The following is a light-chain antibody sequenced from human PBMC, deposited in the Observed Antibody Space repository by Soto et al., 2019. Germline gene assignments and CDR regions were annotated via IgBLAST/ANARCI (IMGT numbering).Light chain of an antibody. CDR1: QSISSW. V-gene: IGKV1-5*01. J-gene: IGKJ1*01. CDR2: DAS. Sequence: DLQLTHAPATLSASIGDRVTITCRASQSISSWLAWYQQKPGKAPKLLIYDASSLESGVPSRFSGSGSGTEFTLTISSLQPDDFATYYCQQYNSYSTFGQDIKV. CDR3: QQYNSYST.